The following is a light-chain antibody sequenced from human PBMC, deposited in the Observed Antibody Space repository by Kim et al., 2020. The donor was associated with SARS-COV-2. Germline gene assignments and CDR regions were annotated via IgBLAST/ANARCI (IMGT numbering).Light chain of an antibody. V-gene: IGKV2-28*01. CDR3: VQSLQSRT. CDR1: QSLLHSNGYNC. Sequence: EIVMTQSPLSQPVTPGEPASISCRSSQSLLHSNGYNCLNWYVQKPGQSPQILIYLGSYRASGVPDRFSGSGSGTDFTLQISRVEAEDVGVYYCVQSLQSRTFGQGTKVDIK. J-gene: IGKJ1*01. CDR2: LGS.